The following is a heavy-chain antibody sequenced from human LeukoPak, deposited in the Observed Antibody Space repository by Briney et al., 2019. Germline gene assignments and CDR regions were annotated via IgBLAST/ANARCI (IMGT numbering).Heavy chain of an antibody. CDR2: IIPIFGIL. V-gene: IGHV1-69*13. J-gene: IGHJ6*02. CDR1: GGTFSDDA. CDR3: ARSLGYCSGDSCSYYGMDV. D-gene: IGHD2-15*01. Sequence: SVKVSCKASGGTFSDDAITWVRQAPGQGPEWMGGIIPIFGILNYARKFQGGVTITADEFANTAYMELSSLRSDDTAVYYCARSLGYCSGDSCSYYGMDVWGQGTAVTVSS.